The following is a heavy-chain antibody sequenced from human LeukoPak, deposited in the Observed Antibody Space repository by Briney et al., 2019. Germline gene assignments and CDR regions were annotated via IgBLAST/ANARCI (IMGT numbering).Heavy chain of an antibody. CDR2: IYSGGST. CDR3: ASGGPGDAFDI. CDR1: GFTFSSYA. Sequence: GGSLRLSCAASGFTFSSYAMSWVRQAPGKGLEWVSVIYSGGSTYYADSVKGRFTISRDNSKNTLYLQMNSLRAEDTAVYYCASGGPGDAFDIWGQGTMVTVSS. D-gene: IGHD3-3*01. V-gene: IGHV3-53*01. J-gene: IGHJ3*02.